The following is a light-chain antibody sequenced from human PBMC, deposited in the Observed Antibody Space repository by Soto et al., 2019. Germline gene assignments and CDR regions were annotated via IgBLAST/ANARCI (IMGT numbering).Light chain of an antibody. CDR1: SSNIGNNY. CDR3: SSYTTITWV. V-gene: IGLV2-14*01. J-gene: IGLJ3*02. CDR2: EVS. Sequence: QSVLTQPPSVSAAPGQKVTISCSGSSSNIGNNYVSWYQQLPGTAPKNMIYEVSNRPSGVSNRFSGSKSGNTASLTISGLQAEDEADYYCSSYTTITWVFGGGTKLTVL.